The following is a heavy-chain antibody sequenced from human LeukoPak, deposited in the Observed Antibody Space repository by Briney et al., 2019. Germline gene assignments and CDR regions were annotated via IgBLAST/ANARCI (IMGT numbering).Heavy chain of an antibody. CDR3: AKDKWLQLGRIFDY. CDR1: GFTFSSYA. D-gene: IGHD5-12*01. CDR2: ISGSGGST. Sequence: PGESLRLSCAASGFTFSSYAMSWVRQAPGKGLEWVSAISGSGGSTYYADSVKGRFTISRDNSKNTLYLQMNSLRAEDTAVYYCAKDKWLQLGRIFDYWGQGTLVTVSS. J-gene: IGHJ4*02. V-gene: IGHV3-23*01.